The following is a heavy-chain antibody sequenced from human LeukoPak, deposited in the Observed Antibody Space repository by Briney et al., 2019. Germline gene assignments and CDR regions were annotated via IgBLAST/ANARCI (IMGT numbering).Heavy chain of an antibody. CDR3: ARVGSSGWYVHPTLDY. D-gene: IGHD6-19*01. CDR2: INPNSGDT. Sequence: ASVKVPRKASGYTFTGYYMHWVRQAPGQGLEWMGWINPNSGDTNYAQKFQGRVTVTRDTSISTAYMELSRLRSDDTAVYYCARVGSSGWYVHPTLDYWGQGTLVTVSS. J-gene: IGHJ4*02. V-gene: IGHV1-2*02. CDR1: GYTFTGYY.